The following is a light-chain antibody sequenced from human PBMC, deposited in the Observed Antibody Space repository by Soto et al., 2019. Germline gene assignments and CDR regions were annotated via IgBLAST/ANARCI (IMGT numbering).Light chain of an antibody. Sequence: QSALTQPPSGSGSPGQSITISCTGTSSDVGTYNIVSWYQQHPGKAPKLIIYEVTKRPSGVSNRFSGSKSGNTASLTISGLQAEDEADYHCCSFAGTSTYVFGSGTKVTVL. CDR1: SSDVGTYNI. J-gene: IGLJ1*01. V-gene: IGLV2-23*02. CDR2: EVT. CDR3: CSFAGTSTYV.